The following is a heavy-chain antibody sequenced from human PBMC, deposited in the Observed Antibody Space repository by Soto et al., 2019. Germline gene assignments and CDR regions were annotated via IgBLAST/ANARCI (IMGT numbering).Heavy chain of an antibody. Sequence: SQTLSLTCAISGDSVSSNSAAWNWIRLSPSRGLEWLGRTFYRSKWYNDYDLSVKSRITIIPDTSNNQFSLHLTSVTPEDTAIYYCVKDRWVDCWGQGTLVTVSS. D-gene: IGHD1-26*01. V-gene: IGHV6-1*01. CDR1: GDSVSSNSAA. CDR3: VKDRWVDC. J-gene: IGHJ4*02. CDR2: TFYRSKWYN.